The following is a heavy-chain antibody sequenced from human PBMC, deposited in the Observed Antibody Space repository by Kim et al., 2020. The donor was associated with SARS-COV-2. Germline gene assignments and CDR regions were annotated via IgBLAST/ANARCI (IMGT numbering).Heavy chain of an antibody. CDR3: ARGSFQQGFDP. Sequence: GGSLRLSCEASGFTFSSYWMNWVRQGPGKGLVWVSRIKSDGRDTHYAASVKGRFTISRDTAKNTMHLQLNSLGVGDTAIYYCARGSFQQGFDPWGQGTLVTVSS. D-gene: IGHD6-13*01. V-gene: IGHV3-74*01. CDR2: IKSDGRDT. J-gene: IGHJ5*02. CDR1: GFTFSSYW.